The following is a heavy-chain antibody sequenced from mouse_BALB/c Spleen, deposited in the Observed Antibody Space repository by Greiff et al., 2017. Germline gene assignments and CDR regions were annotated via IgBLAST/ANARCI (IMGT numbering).Heavy chain of an antibody. CDR1: GYTFTDYA. CDR2: ISTYYGDA. CDR3: ARGYYGSSYGYYAMDY. Sequence: QVQLQQPGAELVRPGVSVKISCKGSGYTFTDYAMHWVKQSHAKSLEWIGVISTYYGDASYNQKFKGKATMTVDKSSSTAYMELARLTSEDSAIYYCARGYYGSSYGYYAMDYWGQGTSVTVSS. D-gene: IGHD1-1*01. J-gene: IGHJ4*01. V-gene: IGHV1S137*01.